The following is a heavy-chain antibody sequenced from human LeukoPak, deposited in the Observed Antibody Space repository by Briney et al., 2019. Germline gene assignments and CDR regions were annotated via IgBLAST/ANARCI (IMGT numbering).Heavy chain of an antibody. D-gene: IGHD2-2*01. V-gene: IGHV4-34*01. CDR2: INHSGST. CDR3: ARGLGYCSSTSCYRPWFDP. Sequence: SETLSLTCAVYGGSFRGYYWSWIRQPPGKGLEWIGEINHSGSTNYNPSLKSRVTISVDTSKNQFSLKLSSVTAADTAVYYCARGLGYCSSTSCYRPWFDPWGQGTLVTVSS. CDR1: GGSFRGYY. J-gene: IGHJ5*02.